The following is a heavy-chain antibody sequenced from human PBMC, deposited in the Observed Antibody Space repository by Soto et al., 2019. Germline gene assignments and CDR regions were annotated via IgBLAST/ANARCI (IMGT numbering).Heavy chain of an antibody. CDR3: AKGSSGGPNSFDY. J-gene: IGHJ4*02. CDR2: ITWTGNNI. V-gene: IGHV3-9*01. Sequence: GGSPRLSGSACGFSFKDYSMYWGRHAPGKGLEWVSGITWTGNNIDYADSVKGRFTISKDIAKSSLCLQMNSLRAEDTALYYCAKGSSGGPNSFDYWGQGALVTVYS. D-gene: IGHD3-16*01. CDR1: GFSFKDYS.